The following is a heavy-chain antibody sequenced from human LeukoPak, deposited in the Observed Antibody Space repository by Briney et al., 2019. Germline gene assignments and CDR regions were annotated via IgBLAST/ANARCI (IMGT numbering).Heavy chain of an antibody. CDR3: ARVQGYYDSSGYYPFPYYFDY. J-gene: IGHJ4*02. D-gene: IGHD3-22*01. CDR1: GFTVSSNY. V-gene: IGHV3-53*01. Sequence: GGSLRLSCAASGFTVSSNYMSWARQAPGKGLEWVSVIYSGGSTYYADSVKGRFTISRDNSKNTLYLQMNSLRAEDTAVYYCARVQGYYDSSGYYPFPYYFDYWGQGTLVTVSS. CDR2: IYSGGST.